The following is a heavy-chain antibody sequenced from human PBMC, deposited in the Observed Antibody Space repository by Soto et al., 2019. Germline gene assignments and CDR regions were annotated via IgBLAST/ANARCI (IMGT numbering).Heavy chain of an antibody. CDR1: GGSISSSSYY. CDR2: IYYSGST. V-gene: IGHV4-39*01. Sequence: EPLSLTCTVSGGSISSSSYYWGWIRQPPGKGLEWIGSIYYSGSTYYNPSLKSRVTISVDTSKNQFSLKLSSVTAADTAVYYCARLLFFLIAAADPSPYYFDYWGQGTLVTVSS. D-gene: IGHD6-13*01. J-gene: IGHJ4*02. CDR3: ARLLFFLIAAADPSPYYFDY.